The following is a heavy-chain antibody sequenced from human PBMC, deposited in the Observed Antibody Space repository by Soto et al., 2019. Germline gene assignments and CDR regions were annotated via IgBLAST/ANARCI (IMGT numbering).Heavy chain of an antibody. D-gene: IGHD6-13*01. V-gene: IGHV1-69*13. CDR3: ARDLVAAAGMGQRGNYYYYGMDV. Sequence: SVKVGCKASGGTLSSYAISLVRQAPGQGLEWIGGIIPIFGTANYAQKFQGRVTITADESTSTAYMELSSLRSEDTAVYYCARDLVAAAGMGQRGNYYYYGMDVWGQGTTVTVSS. CDR1: GGTLSSYA. CDR2: IIPIFGTA. J-gene: IGHJ6*02.